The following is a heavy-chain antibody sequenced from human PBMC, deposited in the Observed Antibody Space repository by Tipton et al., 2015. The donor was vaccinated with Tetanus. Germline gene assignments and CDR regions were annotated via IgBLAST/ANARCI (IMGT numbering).Heavy chain of an antibody. V-gene: IGHV3-9*01. D-gene: IGHD5/OR15-5a*01. CDR2: ISWNSGSI. CDR1: GFTFDDYA. Sequence: SLRLSCAASGFTFDDYAMHWVRQAPGKGLEWVSGISWNSGSIGYADSVKGRFTISRDNAKNSLYLQMNSLRAEDTALYYCAKDGDLRESVDEHDAFDIWGQGTMVTVSS. CDR3: AKDGDLRESVDEHDAFDI. J-gene: IGHJ3*02.